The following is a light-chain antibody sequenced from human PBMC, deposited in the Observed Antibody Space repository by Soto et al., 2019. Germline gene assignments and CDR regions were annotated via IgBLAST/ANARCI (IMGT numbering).Light chain of an antibody. J-gene: IGKJ4*01. Sequence: EFVLTQSPGTLSLSPGERATLSCRASQSVSSSYLAWYQQKPGQAPRLLIYGASSRATGIPDRFSGSGSGTDFTLTISRLEPEDFAVYYCQQDGSVPALTFGGGAKVDIK. CDR3: QQDGSVPALT. CDR2: GAS. V-gene: IGKV3-20*01. CDR1: QSVSSSY.